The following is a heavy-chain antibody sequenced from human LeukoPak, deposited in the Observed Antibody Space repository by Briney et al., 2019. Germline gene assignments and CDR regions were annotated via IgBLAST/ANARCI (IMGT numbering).Heavy chain of an antibody. D-gene: IGHD2-2*01. CDR1: GYTFTGYY. J-gene: IGHJ4*02. V-gene: IGHV1-2*02. CDR2: INPNSGGT. Sequence: ASVKVSCKASGYTFTGYYMHWVRQAPGQGLEWMGWINPNSGGTNYAQKFQGRVTMTRDTSISTAYMELSRLRSDDTAVHYCAREVSDIVVVPAASNEVGVDYWGQGTLVTVSS. CDR3: AREVSDIVVVPAASNEVGVDY.